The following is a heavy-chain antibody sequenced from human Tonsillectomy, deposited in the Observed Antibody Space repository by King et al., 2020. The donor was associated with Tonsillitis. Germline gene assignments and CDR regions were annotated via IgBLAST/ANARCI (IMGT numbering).Heavy chain of an antibody. D-gene: IGHD2-15*01. V-gene: IGHV1-69*04. Sequence: QLVQSGAEVKKPGSSVKVSCKASGGNFNNYAISWVRQAPGQGLEWMGRIIPIPGIVNFAQKFQGRVTITADKSTSTAYMQLSSLRSEDTAVYYCARGYCSGGSCYRTGDLFQHWGQGTLVTVSS. J-gene: IGHJ1*01. CDR2: IIPIPGIV. CDR3: ARGYCSGGSCYRTGDLFQH. CDR1: GGNFNNYA.